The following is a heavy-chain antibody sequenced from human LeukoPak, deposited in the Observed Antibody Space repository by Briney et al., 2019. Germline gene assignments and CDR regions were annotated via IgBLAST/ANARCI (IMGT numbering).Heavy chain of an antibody. D-gene: IGHD3-10*01. V-gene: IGHV4-61*02. CDR1: GGSISSGSYY. J-gene: IGHJ4*02. Sequence: SQTLSLTCTVSGGSISSGSYYWSWIRQPAGKGLEWIGRIYTSGSTNYNPSLKSRVTISVDKSKNQFSLKLSSVTAADTAVYYCARDGGYRYYGSGSYLGYWGQGTLVTVSS. CDR3: ARDGGYRYYGSGSYLGY. CDR2: IYTSGST.